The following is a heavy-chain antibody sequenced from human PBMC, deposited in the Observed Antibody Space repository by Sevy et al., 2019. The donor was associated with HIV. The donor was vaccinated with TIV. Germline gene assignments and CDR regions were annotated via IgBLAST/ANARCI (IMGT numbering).Heavy chain of an antibody. J-gene: IGHJ4*02. Sequence: GGSLRLSCAASGFTFSNYPMHWVRQAPGKGLEWVAVISYDGSTTYYADSLKGRFTISRDTSKITLYLQVNSLRAEDAAVYYCARAALTSGYLYYFDYWGQGTLVTVSS. CDR2: ISYDGSTT. V-gene: IGHV3-30*04. D-gene: IGHD3-22*01. CDR1: GFTFSNYP. CDR3: ARAALTSGYLYYFDY.